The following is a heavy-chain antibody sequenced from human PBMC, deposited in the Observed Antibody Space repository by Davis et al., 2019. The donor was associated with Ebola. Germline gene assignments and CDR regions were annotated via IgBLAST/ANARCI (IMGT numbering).Heavy chain of an antibody. V-gene: IGHV4-30-2*01. Sequence: MPSEMSLTCAVSGGSISSGGYSWSWIRQPPGKGLEWIGYIYHSGSTYYNPSLKSRVTISVDTSKNQFSLKLSSVTAADTAVYYCARARTYYYDSTRDGSFDYWGQGTLVTVSS. CDR2: IYHSGST. CDR1: GGSISSGGYS. D-gene: IGHD3-22*01. J-gene: IGHJ4*02. CDR3: ARARTYYYDSTRDGSFDY.